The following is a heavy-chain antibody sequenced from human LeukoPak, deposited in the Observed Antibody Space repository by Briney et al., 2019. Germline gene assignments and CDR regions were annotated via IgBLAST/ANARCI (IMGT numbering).Heavy chain of an antibody. CDR1: GGSFSGYY. CDR3: ARGSVAGTGV. V-gene: IGHV4-34*01. D-gene: IGHD6-19*01. J-gene: IGHJ4*02. Sequence: SETLSLTCAVYGGSFSGYYWSWIRQPPGKGLEWIGEINHSGSTNYNPSLKSRVTISVDTSKNQFSLKLSSVTAADTAVYYCARGSVAGTGVWGQGTLVTVSS. CDR2: INHSGST.